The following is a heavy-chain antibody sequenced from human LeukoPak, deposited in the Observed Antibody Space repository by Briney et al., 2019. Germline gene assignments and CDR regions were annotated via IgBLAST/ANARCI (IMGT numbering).Heavy chain of an antibody. CDR1: GYTFTSYG. J-gene: IGHJ3*02. V-gene: IGHV1-18*01. CDR3: ARERGRLTMLRGGYDSFDI. Sequence: ASVKDSCRASGYTFTSYGVSWVRQAPGQGLEWMGWISTYNGNTNYAQKFQGRVTMTTDTSTSTAYMEVRRLRFDDTALYYCARERGRLTMLRGGYDSFDIWGQGTMVTVSS. D-gene: IGHD3-10*01. CDR2: ISTYNGNT.